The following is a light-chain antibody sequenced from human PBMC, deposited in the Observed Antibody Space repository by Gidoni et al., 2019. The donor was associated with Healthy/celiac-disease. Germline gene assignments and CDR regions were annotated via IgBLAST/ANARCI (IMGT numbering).Light chain of an antibody. Sequence: DIQLTPSPSFLSASVGDRVTITCRASQGISSSLAWYQQKPGKAPKLLIYAASTLQSGVPSRFSGSGSGTEFTLTISSLQPEDFATYYCQQLNSYPGFGQGTRLEIK. V-gene: IGKV1-9*01. J-gene: IGKJ5*01. CDR3: QQLNSYPG. CDR2: AAS. CDR1: QGISSS.